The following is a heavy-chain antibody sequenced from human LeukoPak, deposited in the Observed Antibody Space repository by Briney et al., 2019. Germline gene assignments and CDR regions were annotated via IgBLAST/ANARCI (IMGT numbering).Heavy chain of an antibody. CDR1: GHSFTTYW. CDR3: ARRLAEWQSWFDP. Sequence: GESLRISCKGSGHSFTTYWIGWVRQMPGKGLQWMGIIYPGDSETTYNPSFQGHVTISADKSTNTAYLQWNSLKASDSGMYYCARRLAEWQSWFDPWGQGTPVTVSS. CDR2: IYPGDSET. J-gene: IGHJ5*02. D-gene: IGHD3-3*02. V-gene: IGHV5-51*01.